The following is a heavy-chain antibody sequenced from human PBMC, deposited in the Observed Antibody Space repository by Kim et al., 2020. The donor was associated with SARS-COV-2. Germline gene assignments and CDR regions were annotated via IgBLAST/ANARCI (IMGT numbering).Heavy chain of an antibody. CDR1: GDSVSSNSAA. V-gene: IGHV6-1*01. J-gene: IGHJ4*02. CDR2: TYYRSKWHN. Sequence: SQTLSLTCAISGDSVSSNSAAWHWIRQSPSRGLEWLGRTYYRSKWHNNYAESVKSRISIAPDTSKNQFSLHLNSVTPEDTAVYYCATWHFDYWGQGSLVTVSS. CDR3: ATWHFDY.